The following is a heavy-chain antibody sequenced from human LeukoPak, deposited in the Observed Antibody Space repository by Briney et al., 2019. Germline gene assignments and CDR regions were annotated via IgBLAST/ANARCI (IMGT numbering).Heavy chain of an antibody. V-gene: IGHV3-30*14. CDR3: ARGGYYGLGNDFRFDP. CDR2: ISYDGSNK. Sequence: GGSLRLSCAASGFTFSSYAMHWVRQAPGKGLEWVAVISYDGSNKYYADSVKGRFTISRDNSKNTLYLQMNSLRAEDTAVYYCARGGYYGLGNDFRFDPWGQGTLVTVSS. J-gene: IGHJ5*02. CDR1: GFTFSSYA. D-gene: IGHD3-10*01.